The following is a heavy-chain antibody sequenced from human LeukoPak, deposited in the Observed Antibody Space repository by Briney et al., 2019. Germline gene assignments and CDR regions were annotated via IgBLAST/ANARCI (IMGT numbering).Heavy chain of an antibody. Sequence: GGSLRLSCEVSGFTFSNHYMSWIRQAPGKRLEWVSYISSGSTYTNYADSVEGGFTISRDNAKNSLYLQMNSLRAEDTAVYYCARGDYGGDYFDYWGQGTLVTVSS. D-gene: IGHD4-23*01. J-gene: IGHJ4*02. CDR3: ARGDYGGDYFDY. V-gene: IGHV3-11*05. CDR1: GFTFSNHY. CDR2: ISSGSTYT.